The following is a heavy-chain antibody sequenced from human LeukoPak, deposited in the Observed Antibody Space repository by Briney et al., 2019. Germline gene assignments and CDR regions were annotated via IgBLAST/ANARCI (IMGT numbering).Heavy chain of an antibody. D-gene: IGHD3-10*01. Sequence: GASVKVSCKVSGYILTELSMHWVRQAPGKGLEWMGGFDPEDGETIYAQKFQGRVTMTEDTSTDTAYMELSSLRSEDTAVYYCATRWGMVQGDDRSRDAFDIWGQGTMVTVSS. V-gene: IGHV1-24*01. J-gene: IGHJ3*02. CDR1: GYILTELS. CDR2: FDPEDGET. CDR3: ATRWGMVQGDDRSRDAFDI.